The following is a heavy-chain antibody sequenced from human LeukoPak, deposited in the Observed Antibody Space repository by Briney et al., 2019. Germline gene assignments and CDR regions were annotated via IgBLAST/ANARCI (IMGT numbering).Heavy chain of an antibody. J-gene: IGHJ6*02. CDR3: ASSNWGLGYYYYGMDV. CDR2: IYPGDSDT. V-gene: IGHV5-51*01. CDR1: GYSFTSYW. Sequence: GESLKISCKGSGYSFTSYWIGWVRQMPGKGLEWMGIIYPGDSDTRYSPSFQGQVTISADKSISTAYLQWSSLKASDTAMYYCASSNWGLGYYYYGMDVWGQGTTVTVSS. D-gene: IGHD7-27*01.